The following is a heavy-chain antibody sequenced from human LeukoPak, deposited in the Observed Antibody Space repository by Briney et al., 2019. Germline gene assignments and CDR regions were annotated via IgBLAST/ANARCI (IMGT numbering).Heavy chain of an antibody. CDR3: ARDREVLLWFGELSEQGYFDY. J-gene: IGHJ4*02. CDR2: INPSGGST. D-gene: IGHD3-10*01. CDR1: GYSFTSYY. Sequence: ASVKVSCKASGYSFTSYYMHWVRQAPGQGLEWMGIINPSGGSTSYAQKFQGRVTMTRDTSTSTVYMELSSLRSEDTAVYYCARDREVLLWFGELSEQGYFDYWGQGTLVTVSS. V-gene: IGHV1-46*01.